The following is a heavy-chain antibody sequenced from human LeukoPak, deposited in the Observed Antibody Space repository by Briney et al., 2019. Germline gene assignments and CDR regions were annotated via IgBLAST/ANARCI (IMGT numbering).Heavy chain of an antibody. CDR1: GFTFSSYG. V-gene: IGHV3-33*06. CDR2: IWYDGSNK. D-gene: IGHD4-11*01. J-gene: IGHJ4*02. Sequence: GGSLRLSCAASGFTFSSYGMHWVRQAPGKGLEWVAVIWYDGSNKYYADSVKGRFTISRDNSKNTLYLQMNSLRAEDTAVYYCAKDRGYSNYHTGMDYWGQGTLVTVSS. CDR3: AKDRGYSNYHTGMDY.